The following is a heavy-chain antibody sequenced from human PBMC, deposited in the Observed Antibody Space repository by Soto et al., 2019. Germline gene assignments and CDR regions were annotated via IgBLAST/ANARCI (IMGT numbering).Heavy chain of an antibody. D-gene: IGHD4-17*01. V-gene: IGHV3-13*01. CDR3: VRAPYDYGLYWYFDR. CDR2: IGTAGDT. Sequence: EVQLVESGGGLVQPGGSLRLSCAASGFTFSRYDMHWVRQAIGKGLEWVSAIGTAGDTYYPGSVKGRFTISRENARNSLHLQLNSLRAEDTAVYYCVRAPYDYGLYWYFDRWGRGTLVTVSS. CDR1: GFTFSRYD. J-gene: IGHJ2*01.